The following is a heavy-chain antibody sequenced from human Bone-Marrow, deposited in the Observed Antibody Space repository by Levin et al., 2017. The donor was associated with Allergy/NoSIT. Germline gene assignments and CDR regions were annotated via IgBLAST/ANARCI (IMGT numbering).Heavy chain of an antibody. CDR2: ISYSGST. J-gene: IGHJ4*02. V-gene: IGHV4-31*03. CDR3: ARDPKGGPHYFDS. CDR1: GASISSSDSD. D-gene: IGHD3-16*01. Sequence: SETLSLTCTVSGASISSSDSDWSWIRQHPGKGLEWIGYISYSGSTYYNPSLRSRVTISVDTSKNQFSLNLSSVTAADTAVYYCARDPKGGPHYFDSWGQGTLVTVSS.